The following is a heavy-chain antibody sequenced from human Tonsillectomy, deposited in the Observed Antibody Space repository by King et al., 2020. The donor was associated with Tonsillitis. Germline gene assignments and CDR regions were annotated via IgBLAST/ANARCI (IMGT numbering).Heavy chain of an antibody. CDR3: ARGGIYSGSYYYYYMDG. CDR1: GGSFSGFY. V-gene: IGHV4-34*01. Sequence: VQLQQWGAGLLKPSETLSLTCAVYGGSFSGFYWSWIRQPPGKGLEWIGDINHSGSTNYNPSLKSQVTISLDTSKKQFSLKLTSVTAADTAVYYCARGGIYSGSYYYYYMDGWGEGTTVTVSS. D-gene: IGHD5-12*01. J-gene: IGHJ6*03. CDR2: INHSGST.